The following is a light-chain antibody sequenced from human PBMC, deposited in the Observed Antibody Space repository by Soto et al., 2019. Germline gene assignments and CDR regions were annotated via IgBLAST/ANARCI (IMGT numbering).Light chain of an antibody. CDR1: SSDVGGYNY. CDR2: EVT. J-gene: IGLJ3*02. CDR3: SSYAGRYSWV. Sequence: QSALTQPPSASGSPGQSVTISCTGTSSDVGGYNYVSWYQHHPGKAPKLVIYEVTKRPSGVPDRFSGSKSGNTASLSVSGLQAEDEDDYYCSSYAGRYSWVFGGGTKLTVL. V-gene: IGLV2-8*01.